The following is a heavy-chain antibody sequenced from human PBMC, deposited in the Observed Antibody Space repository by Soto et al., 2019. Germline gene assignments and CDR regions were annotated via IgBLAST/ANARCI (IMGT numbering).Heavy chain of an antibody. J-gene: IGHJ4*02. Sequence: PGGSLRLSCAASGFTFSSCAMGWVRQAPGRGLEWVSYISTSSSTIYYADSVKGRFTISRDNAKNSLYLQMNSLRAEDTAVYYCARWNYDTTGYYKGALDYWGQGTLVTVSS. D-gene: IGHD3-22*01. CDR1: GFTFSSCA. V-gene: IGHV3-48*01. CDR3: ARWNYDTTGYYKGALDY. CDR2: ISTSSSTI.